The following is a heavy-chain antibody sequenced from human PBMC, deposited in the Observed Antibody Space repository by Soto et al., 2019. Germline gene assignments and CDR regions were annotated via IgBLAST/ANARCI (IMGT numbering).Heavy chain of an antibody. Sequence: QVQLVQSGAEVKKPGSSVKVSCKASGGTFSNYALDWVRQAPGQGLEWMGGIIPIFGKVSHAQNFQGSITITADESTATAYMELISPIYEDKAMYYCATGGERDYYDHSGWRWGQGTLGTVSS. CDR2: IIPIFGKV. V-gene: IGHV1-69*12. CDR1: GGTFSNYA. D-gene: IGHD3-22*01. CDR3: ATGGERDYYDHSGWR. J-gene: IGHJ1*01.